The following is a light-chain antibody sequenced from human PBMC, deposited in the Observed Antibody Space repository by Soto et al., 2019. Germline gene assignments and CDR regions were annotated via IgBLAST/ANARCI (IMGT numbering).Light chain of an antibody. Sequence: EIVMTQSPATLSVSPGERATLSCRASQSVSSKLAWYQQKPGQAPRVLIFAASTRATGIPARFSGSGSGTEFTLTLSSRKSEAFAVYYCQHYKDWPPPWTFGQGTRVEIK. CDR1: QSVSSK. CDR2: AAS. CDR3: QHYKDWPPPWT. V-gene: IGKV3-15*01. J-gene: IGKJ1*01.